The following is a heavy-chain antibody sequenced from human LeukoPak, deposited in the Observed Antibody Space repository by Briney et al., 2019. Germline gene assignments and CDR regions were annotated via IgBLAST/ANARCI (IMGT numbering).Heavy chain of an antibody. V-gene: IGHV3-23*01. Sequence: AGGSLRLSCAASGFTFSSYGMHWVRQAPGKGLEWVSTISGSGGITHYADSVKGRFTISRDNSENTLYLQMNSLRAEDTAVYYCAKESSLYYYDSSGYSFDYWGQGTLVTVSS. D-gene: IGHD3-22*01. CDR2: ISGSGGIT. J-gene: IGHJ4*02. CDR1: GFTFSSYG. CDR3: AKESSLYYYDSSGYSFDY.